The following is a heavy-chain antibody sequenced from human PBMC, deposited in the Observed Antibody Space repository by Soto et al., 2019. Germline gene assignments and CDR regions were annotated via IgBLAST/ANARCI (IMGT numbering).Heavy chain of an antibody. CDR3: ARGSYLYYYYGMDV. Sequence: SETLSITCTVSVCSISISGYYWSWIRHPPGKGLEWIVEINHSGSTNYNPSLKSRVTISLDTSKNHFSLKLSSVTAADTAVYYCARGSYLYYYYGMDVWGQGNTVPVSS. CDR1: VCSISISGYY. CDR2: INHSGST. V-gene: IGHV4-39*07. J-gene: IGHJ6*02. D-gene: IGHD1-26*01.